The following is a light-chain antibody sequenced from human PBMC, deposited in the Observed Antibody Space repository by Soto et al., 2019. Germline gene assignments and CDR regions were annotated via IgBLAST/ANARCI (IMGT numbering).Light chain of an antibody. J-gene: IGKJ3*01. CDR2: GAS. Sequence: EIVLTQSPGTLSLSPGERVTLSCRASQSVNNNYLTWYQQKPGKAPRILIYGASSRPTGIPARFSGSGSGTDFTLTISRLEPEDFAVYYCQQYGTSPFTFGPGTKVDIK. CDR1: QSVNNNY. V-gene: IGKV3-20*01. CDR3: QQYGTSPFT.